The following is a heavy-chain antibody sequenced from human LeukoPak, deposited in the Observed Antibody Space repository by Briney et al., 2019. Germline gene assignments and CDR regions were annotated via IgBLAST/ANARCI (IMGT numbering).Heavy chain of an antibody. D-gene: IGHD2-15*01. Sequence: GGSLRLSCAASGFTFSSYSMNWVRQAPGKGLEWVSYISSSSSTIYYADSVEGRFTISRDNAKNSLYLQMNSLRAEDTAVYYCAKDRGVVVVAAPDYWGQGTLVTVSS. J-gene: IGHJ4*02. CDR2: ISSSSSTI. V-gene: IGHV3-48*04. CDR3: AKDRGVVVVAAPDY. CDR1: GFTFSSYS.